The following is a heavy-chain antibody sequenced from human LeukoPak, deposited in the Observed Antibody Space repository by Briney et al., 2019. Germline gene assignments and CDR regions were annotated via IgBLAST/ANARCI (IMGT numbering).Heavy chain of an antibody. D-gene: IGHD3-22*01. CDR1: GGSISSYY. Sequence: PSETLSLTCTVSGGSISSYYWSWIRQPAGKGLEWIGRIYTSGSTNYNPSLTSRVTMSLDTSKNQFSLKMSSVTAADTAVYYWARDHKEPNDSSDYYYVAQFDSWGQGTLVTVSS. V-gene: IGHV4-4*07. J-gene: IGHJ4*02. CDR2: IYTSGST. CDR3: ARDHKEPNDSSDYYYVAQFDS.